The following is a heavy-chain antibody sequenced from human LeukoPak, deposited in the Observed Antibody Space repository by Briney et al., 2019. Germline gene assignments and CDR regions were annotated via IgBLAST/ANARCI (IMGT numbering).Heavy chain of an antibody. CDR2: ISAYNGNT. CDR3: TRPDYYDSSGLLLEY. Sequence: ASAKVSCKASGYTFTSYGISWVRQAPGQGLEWMGWISAYNGNTNYAQKLQGRVTMTTDTSTSTAYMELRSLRSDDTAVYYCTRPDYYDSSGLLLEYWGQGTLVTVSS. J-gene: IGHJ4*02. CDR1: GYTFTSYG. V-gene: IGHV1-18*01. D-gene: IGHD3-22*01.